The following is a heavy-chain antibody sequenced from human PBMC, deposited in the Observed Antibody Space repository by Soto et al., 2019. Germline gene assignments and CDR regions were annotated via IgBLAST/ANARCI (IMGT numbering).Heavy chain of an antibody. CDR2: IIPIFGTA. D-gene: IGHD3-22*01. J-gene: IGHJ4*02. CDR3: ARDSGTYYYDRSGDRFISSFDY. Sequence: QVQLVQSGAEVKKPGSSVKVSCKASGGTFSSYAISWVRQAPGQGLEWMGGIIPIFGTANYAQKFQGRVTITADESTSTAYMELSSLRSEDTAVYYCARDSGTYYYDRSGDRFISSFDYWGQGTLVTVSS. CDR1: GGTFSSYA. V-gene: IGHV1-69*01.